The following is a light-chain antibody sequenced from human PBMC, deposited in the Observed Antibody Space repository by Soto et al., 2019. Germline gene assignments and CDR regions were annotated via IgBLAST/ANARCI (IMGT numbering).Light chain of an antibody. J-gene: IGKJ4*01. V-gene: IGKV3-20*01. CDR3: QQHDSSPLT. CDR2: GAS. CDR1: QSVSSY. Sequence: EIVMTQSPATLSVSPGERATLSCRASQSVSSYLAWYQQKPGQAPRLLIYGASSRATGIPDRFSGSGSGTDFTLTISRLEPEDFAVYHCQQHDSSPLTFGGGTKVDIK.